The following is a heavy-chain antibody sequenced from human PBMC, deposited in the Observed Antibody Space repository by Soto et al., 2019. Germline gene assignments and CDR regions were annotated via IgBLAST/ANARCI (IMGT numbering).Heavy chain of an antibody. CDR1: GFTFSNYA. V-gene: IGHV3-30-3*01. D-gene: IGHD3-22*01. Sequence: QVRLVESGGGVVQPGRSLRLSCAASGFTFSNYAMHWVRQAPGKGLEWVAVMSFDETKKYHAASVEGRFTISRDNSQNTLDLQMNSLRAEDKALYYCARSHAHYYYDTTGFFFGLDVWGQGTTVVVSS. CDR2: MSFDETKK. J-gene: IGHJ6*02. CDR3: ARSHAHYYYDTTGFFFGLDV.